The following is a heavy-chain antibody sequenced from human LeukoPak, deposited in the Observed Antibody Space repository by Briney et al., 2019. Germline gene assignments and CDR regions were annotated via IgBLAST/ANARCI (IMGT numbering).Heavy chain of an antibody. V-gene: IGHV3-23*01. CDR2: SSGSDGST. D-gene: IGHD3-3*01. CDR3: AKDRITIFGVAKGSFDY. CDR1: GFTFRSYA. Sequence: GGSLRLTCAASGFTFRSYAMSWVRQAPGKGLELVSVSSGSDGSTNYADSVKGRFTISRDNSKNTLYLQMNSLRAEDTAVYYCAKDRITIFGVAKGSFDYWGQGTLVTVSS. J-gene: IGHJ4*02.